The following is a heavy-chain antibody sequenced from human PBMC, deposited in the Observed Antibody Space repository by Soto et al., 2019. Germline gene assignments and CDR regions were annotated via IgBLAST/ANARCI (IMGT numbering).Heavy chain of an antibody. J-gene: IGHJ4*02. Sequence: GASVKVSCKVSGYTLSELFMQWVRQAPGKGLEWMGGFDPEEHKIIYAQKFQGRVTMTEDTSTDTAYMDLSSLRSEDTAVYYCATGVLRASDYWGQGTLVTVYS. CDR2: FDPEEHKI. CDR3: ATGVLRASDY. CDR1: GYTLSELF. V-gene: IGHV1-24*01. D-gene: IGHD3-3*01.